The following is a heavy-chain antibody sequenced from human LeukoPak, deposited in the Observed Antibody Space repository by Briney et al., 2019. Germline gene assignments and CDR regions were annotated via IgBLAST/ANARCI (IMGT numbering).Heavy chain of an antibody. CDR1: GFTFSSYA. J-gene: IGHJ4*02. Sequence: GGSLRLSCAASGFTFSSYAMSWVRQAPGKGLEWVSGISGSGTSTYYADSVKGRFTISRDNSKNTMSLQMNSLRAENTALYYCARGKGIAVSSFDSWGQGTLVTVSS. V-gene: IGHV3-23*01. CDR3: ARGKGIAVSSFDS. CDR2: ISGSGTST. D-gene: IGHD6-19*01.